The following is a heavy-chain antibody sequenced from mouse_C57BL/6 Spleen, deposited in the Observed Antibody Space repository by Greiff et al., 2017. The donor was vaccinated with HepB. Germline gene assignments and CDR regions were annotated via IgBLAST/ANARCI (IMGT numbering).Heavy chain of an antibody. CDR3: ARTGNLLYAMDY. CDR1: GYAFSSYW. Sequence: QVQLQQSGAELVKPGASVKISCKASGYAFSSYWMNWVKQRPGKGLEWIGQIYPGDGDTNYNGKFKGKATLTADKSSSTAYMQLSSLTSEDSAVYFCARTGNLLYAMDYWGQGTSVTVSS. J-gene: IGHJ4*01. D-gene: IGHD2-1*01. CDR2: IYPGDGDT. V-gene: IGHV1-80*01.